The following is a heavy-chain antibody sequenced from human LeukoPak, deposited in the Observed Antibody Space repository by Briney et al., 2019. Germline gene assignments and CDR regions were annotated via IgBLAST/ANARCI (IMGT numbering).Heavy chain of an antibody. CDR3: AREWDAFDI. V-gene: IGHV3-48*04. J-gene: IGHJ3*02. CDR2: ISSSSDTI. Sequence: GGSLRLSCAASGFTFGPYTMNWVRQAPGKGLEWVSYISSSSDTIYYADSVKGRFTISRDNAKNSLSLQMNSLRAEDTAVYYCAREWDAFDIWGQGTMVTVSS. CDR1: GFTFGPYT.